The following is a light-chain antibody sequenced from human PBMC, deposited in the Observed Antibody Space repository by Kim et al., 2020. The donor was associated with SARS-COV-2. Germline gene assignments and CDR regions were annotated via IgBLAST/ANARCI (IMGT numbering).Light chain of an antibody. CDR3: GADHGSGSNFVYV. V-gene: IGLV9-49*01. CDR2: VGTGGIVG. J-gene: IGLJ3*02. Sequence: QLVLTQPPSASASLGASVTLTCTLSSGYSNYKVDWYQQRPGKGPRFVMRVGTGGIVGSKGDGIPDRFSVLGSGLNRYLTIKNIQEEDESDYHCGADHGSGSNFVYVFGGGTQVTVL. CDR1: SGYSNYK.